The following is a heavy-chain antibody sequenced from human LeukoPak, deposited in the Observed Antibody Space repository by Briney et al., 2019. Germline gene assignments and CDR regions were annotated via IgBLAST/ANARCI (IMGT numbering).Heavy chain of an antibody. J-gene: IGHJ3*02. D-gene: IGHD7-27*01. CDR3: VRGLGAFDI. V-gene: IGHV4-39*07. Sequence: SETLSLTCTVSGGSISSSSYYRGWIRQPPGKGLEWIGSIHYSGSTYYNPSLKSRVTISVDTSKNQFSLKLSSVTAADTAVYYCVRGLGAFDIWGQGTMVTVSS. CDR2: IHYSGST. CDR1: GGSISSSSYY.